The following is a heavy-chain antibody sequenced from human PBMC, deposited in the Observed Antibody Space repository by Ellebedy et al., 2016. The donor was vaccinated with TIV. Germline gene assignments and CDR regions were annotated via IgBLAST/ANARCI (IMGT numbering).Heavy chain of an antibody. CDR3: ARRSSSSLYYYYYMDV. CDR1: GGSFSGYY. CDR2: IYYDGTT. Sequence: SETLSLTXAVYGGSFSGYYWGWIRQPPGKGLEWIGSIYYDGTTYYIPSLKSRATISVDTSKNQFSLKLSSVTAADTAVYYCARRSSSSLYYYYYMDVWGEGTTVTVFS. D-gene: IGHD6-6*01. J-gene: IGHJ6*03. V-gene: IGHV4-39*01.